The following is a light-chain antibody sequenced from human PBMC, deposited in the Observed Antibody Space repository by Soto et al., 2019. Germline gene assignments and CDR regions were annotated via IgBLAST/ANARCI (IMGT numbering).Light chain of an antibody. J-gene: IGKJ1*01. CDR3: QQYVTSPPGT. CDR2: GAS. Sequence: EIVMTHSPATLSVSAWERATLSVGASQSVSSNLAWYQQKPGQAPRLLIYGASTRATGIPDRFSGSGSGTDFTLTISRLEPGDFAVYYCQQYVTSPPGTFGQGTKVDNK. V-gene: IGKV3-15*01. CDR1: QSVSSN.